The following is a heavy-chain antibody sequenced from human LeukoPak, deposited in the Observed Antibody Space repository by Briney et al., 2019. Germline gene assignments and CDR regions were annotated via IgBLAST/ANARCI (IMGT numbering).Heavy chain of an antibody. D-gene: IGHD2-15*01. CDR2: TSSSDAGT. V-gene: IGHV3-23*01. J-gene: IGHJ4*02. Sequence: PGGSLRLSCAASGFTFSTYAMSWVRQAPGKGLEWVSATSSSDAGTYHAESVRGRFTISRDNSKNTLYLQMNSLRADDAAVYYCARAPVTSCRGAFCYPFDIWGQGTLVTVSS. CDR3: ARAPVTSCRGAFCYPFDI. CDR1: GFTFSTYA.